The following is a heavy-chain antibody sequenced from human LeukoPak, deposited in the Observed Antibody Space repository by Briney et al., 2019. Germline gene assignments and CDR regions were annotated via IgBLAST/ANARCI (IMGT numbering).Heavy chain of an antibody. Sequence: GGSLRLSCAASGFTFSSYAMSWVRQAPGKGLEWVSAISGSGGSTYYADSVKGRFTISRDNSKNTLYLQMNSLRAEDTAVYYCAKSLVVVAASPPALPHYWGQGTLVTVSS. CDR3: AKSLVVVAASPPALPHY. D-gene: IGHD2-15*01. CDR2: ISGSGGST. V-gene: IGHV3-23*01. J-gene: IGHJ4*02. CDR1: GFTFSSYA.